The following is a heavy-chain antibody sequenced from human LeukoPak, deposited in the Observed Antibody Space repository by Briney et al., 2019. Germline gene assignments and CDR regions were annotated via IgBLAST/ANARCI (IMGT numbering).Heavy chain of an antibody. CDR2: INPNSGGT. J-gene: IGHJ4*02. D-gene: IGHD3-3*01. V-gene: IGHV1-2*02. CDR3: ATSVGTSGPELDY. CDR1: GYTFTDYF. Sequence: GASVKVSCKASGYTFTDYFMHWVRQAPGHGLEWVGWINPNSGGTIYAQKFQGRVTMTRDTSISTAYMELSRMTSDDTAVYYCATSVGTSGPELDYWGQGTLVTVSS.